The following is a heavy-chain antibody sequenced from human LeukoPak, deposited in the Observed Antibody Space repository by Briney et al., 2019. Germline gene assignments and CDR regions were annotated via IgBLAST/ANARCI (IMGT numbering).Heavy chain of an antibody. CDR1: GITFSGYG. V-gene: IGHV3-30*18. D-gene: IGHD6-19*01. Sequence: AGGSLRLSCAASGITFSGYGMHWVRQAPGKGLEWVAVISYDGSNKYYADSVKGRFTISRDNSKNTLYLQMNSLRAEDTAAYYCAKDRAAVAGRLLFDYWGQGTLVTVSS. CDR3: AKDRAAVAGRLLFDY. CDR2: ISYDGSNK. J-gene: IGHJ4*02.